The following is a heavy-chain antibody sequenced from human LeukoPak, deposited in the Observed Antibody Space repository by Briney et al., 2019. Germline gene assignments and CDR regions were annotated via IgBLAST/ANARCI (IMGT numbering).Heavy chain of an antibody. CDR2: ISSSSSYI. D-gene: IGHD5-12*01. V-gene: IGHV3-21*01. CDR1: GFTFSSYS. CDR3: ARVKYSGYDIFDY. J-gene: IGHJ4*02. Sequence: GRSLRLSCAASGFTFSSYSMNWVRQAPGKGLEWVSSISSSSSYIYYADSVKGRLTISRDNAKNSLYLQMNSLRAEDTAVYYCARVKYSGYDIFDYWGQGTLVTVSS.